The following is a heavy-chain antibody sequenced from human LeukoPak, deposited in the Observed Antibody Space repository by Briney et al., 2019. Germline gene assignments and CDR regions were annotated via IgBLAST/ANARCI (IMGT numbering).Heavy chain of an antibody. Sequence: PGGSLRLSCVASGSSFSSYWMGWVRQAPGKGREFVANIKQDGGSKNYVGSVKGRFTISRDNAENSLYLQMSSLRAEDTALYYCARDPGWSSFDIWGQGIMVTVSS. CDR1: GSSFSSYW. V-gene: IGHV3-7*01. J-gene: IGHJ3*02. CDR3: ARDPGWSSFDI. CDR2: IKQDGGSK. D-gene: IGHD2-15*01.